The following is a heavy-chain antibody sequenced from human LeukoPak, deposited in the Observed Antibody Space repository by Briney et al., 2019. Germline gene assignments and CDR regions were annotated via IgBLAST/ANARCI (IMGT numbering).Heavy chain of an antibody. CDR1: GGSISSYY. Sequence: KPSETLSLTCTVSGGSISSYYWSWLRQPAGKGLEWIGRIYTSGSTNYNPSLKGRVTMSVDTSKNQFSLKLSSVTAADTAVYYCARDRRGRTYYFDYWGQGTLVTVSS. CDR3: ARDRRGRTYYFDY. V-gene: IGHV4-4*07. CDR2: IYTSGST. J-gene: IGHJ4*02.